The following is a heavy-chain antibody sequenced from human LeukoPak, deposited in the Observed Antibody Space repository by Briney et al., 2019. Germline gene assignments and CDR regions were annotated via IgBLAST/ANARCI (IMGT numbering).Heavy chain of an antibody. J-gene: IGHJ2*01. CDR2: IDTSGNI. Sequence: PSETLSLTCTVSGGSISSYYWSWIRQPAGKGLEWIGRIDTSGNINYKPSLKSRVTMSVDTSKKQFSLKLSSVTAADTAVYYCARVSSSWYQDWYFDLWGRGTLVTVSS. CDR3: ARVSSSWYQDWYFDL. CDR1: GGSISSYY. V-gene: IGHV4-4*07. D-gene: IGHD6-13*01.